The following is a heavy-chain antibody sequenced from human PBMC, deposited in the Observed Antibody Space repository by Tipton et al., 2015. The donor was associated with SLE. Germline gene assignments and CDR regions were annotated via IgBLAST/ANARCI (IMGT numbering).Heavy chain of an antibody. CDR2: ISYSGTI. Sequence: TLSLTCTVSGTSLSSYYWSWIRQSPGKGLEWLGHISYSGTIKYNPSLKSRLSMSEDPSKNQLSLNLRSVTVADTAVYYCARGSCSGGVCYIDYWGQGTLVTVSS. V-gene: IGHV4-59*01. CDR3: ARGSCSGGVCYIDY. J-gene: IGHJ4*02. CDR1: GTSLSSYY. D-gene: IGHD2-8*02.